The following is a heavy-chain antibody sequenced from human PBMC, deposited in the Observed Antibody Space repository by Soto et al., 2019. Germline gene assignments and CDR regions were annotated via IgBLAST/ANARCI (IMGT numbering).Heavy chain of an antibody. CDR3: AREGPTTQIAVAGPGGTDV. D-gene: IGHD6-19*01. V-gene: IGHV3-53*01. CDR1: GFTVSSNY. CDR2: IYSGGST. J-gene: IGHJ6*02. Sequence: PGGSLRLSCAASGFTVSSNYMSWVRQAPGKGLEWVSVIYSGGSTYYADSVKGRFTISRDNSKNTLYLQMNSLRAEDTAVYYCAREGPTTQIAVAGPGGTDVWGQGTTVTVSS.